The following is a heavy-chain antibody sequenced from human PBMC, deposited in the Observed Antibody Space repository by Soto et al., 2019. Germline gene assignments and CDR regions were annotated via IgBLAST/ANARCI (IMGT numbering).Heavy chain of an antibody. J-gene: IGHJ6*02. CDR1: GFTFSSYA. Sequence: GGSLRLSCAASGFTFSSYAMSWVRQAPGKGLEWVSTISGSGGTTDYAAPVKGRFTISRDDSKNTLYLQMNSLKTEDTAVYYCTTDKSSGWSNYYYYYGMDVWGQGTTVTVSS. D-gene: IGHD6-19*01. CDR3: TTDKSSGWSNYYYYYGMDV. CDR2: ISGSGGTT. V-gene: IGHV3-23*01.